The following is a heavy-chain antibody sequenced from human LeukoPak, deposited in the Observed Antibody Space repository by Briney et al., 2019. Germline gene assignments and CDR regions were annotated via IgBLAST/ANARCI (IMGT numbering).Heavy chain of an antibody. Sequence: GGSLRLSCAASGFTVSDNYMTWVRQAPGKGLEWVSSIYNTGATHYAESVKGRFTISRDNAKNTLYLQMNSLRAEDTAVYYCARGLVHDTSGYYSDYWGQGTLLTVSS. V-gene: IGHV3-66*01. CDR2: IYNTGAT. D-gene: IGHD3-22*01. J-gene: IGHJ4*02. CDR3: ARGLVHDTSGYYSDY. CDR1: GFTVSDNY.